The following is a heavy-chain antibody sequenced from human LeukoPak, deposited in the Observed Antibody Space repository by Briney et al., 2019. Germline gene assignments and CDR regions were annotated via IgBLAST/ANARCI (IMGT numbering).Heavy chain of an antibody. J-gene: IGHJ4*02. CDR3: ASGTTERIDY. CDR2: INPSSGGT. D-gene: IGHD1-1*01. CDR1: GYTFTAQY. Sequence: ASVKVSCKASGYTFTAQYMHWVRQAPGQGLEWMGRINPSSGGTNYVQKFQGRVTTTRDTSITTAYMELTSLRSDDTAVYYCASGTTERIDYWGQGTLVTVSS. V-gene: IGHV1-2*06.